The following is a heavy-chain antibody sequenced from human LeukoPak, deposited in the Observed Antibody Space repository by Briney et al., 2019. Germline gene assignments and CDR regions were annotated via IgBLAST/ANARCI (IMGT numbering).Heavy chain of an antibody. V-gene: IGHV3-74*01. CDR1: GFTFSSYW. CDR2: IASDGSST. D-gene: IGHD2-15*01. Sequence: GGSLRLSCAASGFTFSSYWMNWVRQAPGKGLVWVSRIASDGSSTTYADSVKGRFSISRDTSKNTLYLQMNSLRVEDTAVYFCASRHCSGGGCYFAGADPFDYWGQGTLVTVSS. J-gene: IGHJ4*02. CDR3: ASRHCSGGGCYFAGADPFDY.